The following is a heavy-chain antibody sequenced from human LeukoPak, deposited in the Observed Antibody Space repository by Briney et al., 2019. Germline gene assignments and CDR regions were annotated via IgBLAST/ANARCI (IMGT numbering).Heavy chain of an antibody. CDR3: ARDRWYYYDSSDYYHDAFDI. CDR2: ISSSSSYI. Sequence: GGSLRLSCAASGFTFSSYSMNWVRQAPGKRLEWVSSISSSSSYIYYADSVKGRFTISRDNAKNSLYLQMNSLIAEDTAVYYCARDRWYYYDSSDYYHDAFDIWGQGTMVTVSS. CDR1: GFTFSSYS. J-gene: IGHJ3*02. V-gene: IGHV3-21*01. D-gene: IGHD3-22*01.